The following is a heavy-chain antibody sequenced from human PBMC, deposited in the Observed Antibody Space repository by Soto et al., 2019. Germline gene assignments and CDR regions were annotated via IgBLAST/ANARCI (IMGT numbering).Heavy chain of an antibody. CDR1: GGSIGNSY. J-gene: IGHJ3*02. CDR3: ARQLDSSGYYWVI. CDR2: IYYSGSS. V-gene: IGHV4-59*08. Sequence: SETLSLTCTVSGGSIGNSYWSWIRQSPGKGLEWIGYIYYSGSSNYNPSLKSRVSISVDTSKNQFSLKLSSVTAADTAMYYCARQLDSSGYYWVIWGQGTMVTVSS. D-gene: IGHD3-22*01.